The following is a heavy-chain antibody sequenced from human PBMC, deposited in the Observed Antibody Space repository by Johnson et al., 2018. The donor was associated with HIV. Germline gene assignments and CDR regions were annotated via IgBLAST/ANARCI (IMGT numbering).Heavy chain of an antibody. V-gene: IGHV3-7*05. CDR1: GFTFNFHW. CDR3: ARESGHFGFSAFDT. CDR2: IKEDGGET. J-gene: IGHJ3*02. D-gene: IGHD5-12*01. Sequence: MQLVESGGGLVQPGGSRRLSCAGSGFTFNFHWMTWVRQAPGKGLEWVAIIKEDGGETYYVDSVKGRFTISRDNANNLLYLQMSSLRVEDTAVYYCARESGHFGFSAFDTWGQGTMVTVSS.